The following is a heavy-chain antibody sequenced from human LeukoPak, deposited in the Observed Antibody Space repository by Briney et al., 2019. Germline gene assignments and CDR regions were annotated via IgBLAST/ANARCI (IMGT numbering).Heavy chain of an antibody. J-gene: IGHJ4*02. CDR3: ARGRGYYDILTGYFPFGY. CDR1: GGSFSGYH. CDR2: INHSGST. Sequence: NPSETLSLTCAVYGGSFSGYHWSWIRQPPGKGLEWIGEINHSGSTNYNPSLKSRVTISVDTSKNQFSLKLSSVTAADTAVYYCARGRGYYDILTGYFPFGYWGQGTLVTVSS. D-gene: IGHD3-9*01. V-gene: IGHV4-34*01.